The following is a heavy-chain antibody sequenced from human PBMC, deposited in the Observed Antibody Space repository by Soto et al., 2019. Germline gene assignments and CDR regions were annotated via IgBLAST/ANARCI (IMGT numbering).Heavy chain of an antibody. CDR2: TSYDGGNK. J-gene: IGHJ6*02. D-gene: IGHD6-13*01. CDR3: ARESAAGLYYYYGMDV. Sequence: QVQLVESGGGVVQPGRSLRLSCAASGFSFSNYAFHWVRQAPGKGLEWVAVTSYDGGNKYYADPVKGRFTISRDNSKNTRYLQMNSLRPEDTAVYYCARESAAGLYYYYGMDVWGQGTTVTVSS. V-gene: IGHV3-30-3*01. CDR1: GFSFSNYA.